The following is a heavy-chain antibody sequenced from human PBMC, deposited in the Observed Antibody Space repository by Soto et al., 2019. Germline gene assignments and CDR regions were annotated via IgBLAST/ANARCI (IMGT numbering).Heavy chain of an antibody. V-gene: IGHV5-51*01. J-gene: IGHJ3*02. D-gene: IGHD2-21*02. CDR3: ARRRQEGAYCGGDCYHDAFDI. Sequence: GESLKISCKGSGYSFTSYWTGWVRQMPGKGLEWMGIIYPGDSDTRYSPSFQGQVTISADKSISTAYLQWSSLKASDTAMYYCARRRQEGAYCGGDCYHDAFDIWGQGTMVTVSS. CDR2: IYPGDSDT. CDR1: GYSFTSYW.